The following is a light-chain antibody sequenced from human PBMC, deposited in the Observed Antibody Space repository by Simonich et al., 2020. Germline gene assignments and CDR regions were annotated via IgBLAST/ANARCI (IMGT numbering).Light chain of an antibody. V-gene: IGLV2-23*01. CDR3: CSYAGSSTLV. CDR1: SSDVGSFNL. CDR2: EGS. J-gene: IGLJ2*01. Sequence: QSALTQPASVSGSPGQSITISCTGTSSDVGSFNLVSWYQQHPGKAPKPMIYEGSKRPSGVSNRFSGSTSGNTASVTISGLQAEDEADYYCCSYAGSSTLVFGGGTKLTVL.